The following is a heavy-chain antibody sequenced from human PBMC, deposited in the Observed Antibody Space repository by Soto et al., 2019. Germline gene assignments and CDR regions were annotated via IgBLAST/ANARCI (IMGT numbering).Heavy chain of an antibody. J-gene: IGHJ6*02. CDR2: IWFDEGNK. Sequence: GGSLRLSCAASGFTFSNCGMHWVRQAPGKGLEWVAAIWFDEGNKSYADSVQGRFTISRDNSKNTLYLQVNSLRAEDTAVYYCARAHISWNYYSYTMDVWGQGSKVTGSS. V-gene: IGHV3-33*01. D-gene: IGHD2-21*01. CDR1: GFTFSNCG. CDR3: ARAHISWNYYSYTMDV.